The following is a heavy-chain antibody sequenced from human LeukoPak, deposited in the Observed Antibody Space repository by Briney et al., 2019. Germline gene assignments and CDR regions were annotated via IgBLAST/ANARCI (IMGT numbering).Heavy chain of an antibody. Sequence: ASVKVSCKACGYTFTSYGISWVRQAPGQGLEWMGWISAYNGNTNYAQKLQGRVTMTTDTSTSTAYMELRSLRSDDTAVYYCARERDYYDSSGYYYPLDYWGQGTLVTVSS. CDR2: ISAYNGNT. CDR3: ARERDYYDSSGYYYPLDY. J-gene: IGHJ4*02. D-gene: IGHD3-22*01. V-gene: IGHV1-18*01. CDR1: GYTFTSYG.